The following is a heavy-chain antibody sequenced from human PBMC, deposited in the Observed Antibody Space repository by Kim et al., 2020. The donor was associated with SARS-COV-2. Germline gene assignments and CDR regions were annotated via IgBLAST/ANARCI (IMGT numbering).Heavy chain of an antibody. V-gene: IGHV1-3*01. CDR1: GYTFTLYA. CDR3: ARGCTSCEYGMDV. J-gene: IGHJ6*02. Sequence: ASVKVSCKASGYTFTLYAMHWARQAPGQRLEWMGWINAGNGDTKYSQNFQGRVTITRDTSATTAYMELSSLRSEDTAVYYCARGCTSCEYGMDVWGQGTTVTVSS. D-gene: IGHD2-2*01. CDR2: INAGNGDT.